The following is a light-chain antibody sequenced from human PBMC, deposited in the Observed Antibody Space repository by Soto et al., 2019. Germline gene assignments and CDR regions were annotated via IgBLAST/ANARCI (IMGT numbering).Light chain of an antibody. CDR1: QSISKY. Sequence: DIQMTQSPSSLSASVGDRVTLTCRASQSISKYLNWYQLKSGKGPKLLIYGTSTLQSGVPSRFSGSGSGKDFTLTISNLQPEDFAVYYCQQGYSPLLTFGGGTRVEIK. V-gene: IGKV1-39*01. CDR3: QQGYSPLLT. CDR2: GTS. J-gene: IGKJ4*01.